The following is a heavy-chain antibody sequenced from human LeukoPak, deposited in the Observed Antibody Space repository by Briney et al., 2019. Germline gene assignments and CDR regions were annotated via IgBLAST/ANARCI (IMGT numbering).Heavy chain of an antibody. CDR1: GFTFSAYA. V-gene: IGHV3-23*01. CDR2: ITGGGDAT. J-gene: IGHJ4*02. Sequence: SGGSLRLSCATTGFTFSAYAMSWVRQAPGKGLEWVSTITGGGDATYHADSVMGRFTISRDNSKNTLSLQMNSLRAEDTAVYYCAKSWASGTYTFDYWGQGILVNVSS. CDR3: AKSWASGTYTFDY. D-gene: IGHD3-10*01.